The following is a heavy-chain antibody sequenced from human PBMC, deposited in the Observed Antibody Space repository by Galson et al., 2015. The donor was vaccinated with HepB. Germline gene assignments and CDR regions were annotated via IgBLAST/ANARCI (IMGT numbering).Heavy chain of an antibody. D-gene: IGHD6-13*01. J-gene: IGHJ4*02. CDR1: GYTFTSYY. Sequence: QSGAEVKKPGESLKISCKASGYTFTSYYMHWVRQAPGQGLEWMGIINPSGGSTSYAQKFQGRVTMTRDTSTSTVYMELSSLRSEDTAVYYCARDVISGYSSSPHIILYWGQGTLVTVSS. CDR2: INPSGGST. CDR3: ARDVISGYSSSPHIILY. V-gene: IGHV1-46*01.